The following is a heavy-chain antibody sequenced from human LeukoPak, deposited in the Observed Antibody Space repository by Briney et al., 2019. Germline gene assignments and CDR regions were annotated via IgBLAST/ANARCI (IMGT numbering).Heavy chain of an antibody. CDR2: INHSGST. J-gene: IGHJ5*02. CDR1: GGSFSGYY. V-gene: IGHV4-34*01. CDR3: ARDHGSGSFNWFDP. D-gene: IGHD3-10*01. Sequence: SETLSLTCAVYGGSFSGYYWSWIRQPPGKGLEWIGEINHSGSTNYNPSLKSRVTISVDTSKNQFSLKLSSVTAADTAVYYCARDHGSGSFNWFDPWGQGTLVTVSS.